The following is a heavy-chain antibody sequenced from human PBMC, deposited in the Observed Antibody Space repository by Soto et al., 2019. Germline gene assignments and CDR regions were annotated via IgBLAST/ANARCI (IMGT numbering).Heavy chain of an antibody. CDR1: GGSISSSSYY. CDR3: ARQGSGWKNNYSYCYMHV. J-gene: IGHJ6*03. CDR2: IYYSGST. V-gene: IGHV4-39*01. Sequence: SETLSLTCTVSGGSISSSSYYWGWIRQPPGKGLEWIGSIYYSGSTYYNPSLKSRVTISVDTSKNQFSLKLSSVTAADTAVYYVARQGSGWKNNYSYCYMHVWGKGTTVTVS. D-gene: IGHD6-19*01.